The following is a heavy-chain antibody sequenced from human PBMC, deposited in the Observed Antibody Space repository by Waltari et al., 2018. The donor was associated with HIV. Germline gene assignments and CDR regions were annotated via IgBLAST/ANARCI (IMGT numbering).Heavy chain of an antibody. CDR2: IYYSGST. CDR1: GGSISSSSYY. J-gene: IGHJ4*02. CDR3: ARDRVIDIVVVPAADFDY. V-gene: IGHV4-39*07. Sequence: QLQLQESGPGLVKPSETLSLTCTVSGGSISSSSYYWGWIRPPPGKGLEWIGSIYYSGSTYYNPSLKSRVTISVDTSKNQFSLKLSSVTAADTAVYYCARDRVIDIVVVPAADFDYWGQGTLVTVSS. D-gene: IGHD2-2*01.